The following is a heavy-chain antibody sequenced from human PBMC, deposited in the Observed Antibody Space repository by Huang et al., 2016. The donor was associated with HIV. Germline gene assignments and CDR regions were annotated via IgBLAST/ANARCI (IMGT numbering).Heavy chain of an antibody. J-gene: IGHJ4*02. CDR1: GFSLDSYN. Sequence: EVQLVESGGGLVKPGGSLRLSCAASGFSLDSYNMYWVRQTPGKWWQWVSFISPSSSFKDYADSVKGRFSISRDNAKNSLYLQMNNLRGEDTAVYYCARDRGQQLSPFDSWGQGTLVTVSS. CDR3: ARDRGQQLSPFDS. D-gene: IGHD6-13*01. CDR2: ISPSSSFK. V-gene: IGHV3-21*05.